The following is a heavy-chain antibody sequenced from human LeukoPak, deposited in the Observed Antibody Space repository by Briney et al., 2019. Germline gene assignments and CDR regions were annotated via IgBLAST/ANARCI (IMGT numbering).Heavy chain of an antibody. Sequence: SETLSLTCTVSGGSISSYYWSWIRQPAGKGLEWIGYIYYSGSTNYNPSLKSRVTISVDTSKNQFSLKLSSVTAADTAVYYCARVNTLDYYYDSSGYLAFDIWGQGTMVTVSS. CDR2: IYYSGST. D-gene: IGHD3-22*01. CDR3: ARVNTLDYYYDSSGYLAFDI. V-gene: IGHV4-59*01. CDR1: GGSISSYY. J-gene: IGHJ3*02.